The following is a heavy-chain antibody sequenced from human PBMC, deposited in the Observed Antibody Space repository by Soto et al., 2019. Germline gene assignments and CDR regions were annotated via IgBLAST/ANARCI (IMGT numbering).Heavy chain of an antibody. Sequence: QVQLQESGPGLVKPSETLSLTCTVSGGSISSYYWSWIRQPPGKGLEWIGYIYYSGSTNYNPSLKSRVTISVDPSKNQFSLKRSSVTAADTAVYYCARRWGTTFDYWGQGTLVTVSS. J-gene: IGHJ4*02. D-gene: IGHD3-16*01. CDR1: GGSISSYY. V-gene: IGHV4-59*08. CDR2: IYYSGST. CDR3: ARRWGTTFDY.